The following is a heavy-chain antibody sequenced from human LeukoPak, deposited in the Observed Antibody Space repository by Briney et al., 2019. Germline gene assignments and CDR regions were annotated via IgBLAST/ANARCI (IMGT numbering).Heavy chain of an antibody. V-gene: IGHV4-61*01. CDR1: GGSVSSGSYY. J-gene: IGHJ4*02. D-gene: IGHD2-15*01. Sequence: SETLSLTCTVSGGSVSSGSYYWSWIRQPPGKGLEWIGYIYYSGSTNYSPSLKSRVTISVDTSKNQFSLKLSSVTAADTAVCYCARGGVVVAATPFDYWGQGTLVTVSS. CDR2: IYYSGST. CDR3: ARGGVVVAATPFDY.